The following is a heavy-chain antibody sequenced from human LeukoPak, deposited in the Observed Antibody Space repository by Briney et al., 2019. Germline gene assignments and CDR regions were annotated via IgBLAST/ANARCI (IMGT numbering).Heavy chain of an antibody. CDR2: ISWDGGST. CDR1: GFTFDDYA. V-gene: IGHV3-43D*03. CDR3: AKGVGATGGVDAFDI. D-gene: IGHD1-26*01. J-gene: IGHJ3*02. Sequence: PGGSLRLSCAASGFTFDDYAMHWVRQAPGKGLEWVSLISWDGGSTYYADSVKGRFTISRDNSKNSLYLQMNSLRAEDTALYYCAKGVGATGGVDAFDIWGQGTWSPSLQ.